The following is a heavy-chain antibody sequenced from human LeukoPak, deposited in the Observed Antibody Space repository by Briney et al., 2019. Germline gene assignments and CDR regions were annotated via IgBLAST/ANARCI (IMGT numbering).Heavy chain of an antibody. J-gene: IGHJ4*02. CDR1: GGSFSSGSYY. D-gene: IGHD3-22*01. CDR2: IYTSGST. V-gene: IGHV4-61*02. Sequence: SETLSLTCTVSGGSFSSGSYYWSWIRQPAGKGLEWIGRIYTSGSTNYNPSLKSRVTISVDTSKNQFSLKLSSVTAADTAVYYCARGTYYYDSSGYYFFDYWGQGTLVTVSS. CDR3: ARGTYYYDSSGYYFFDY.